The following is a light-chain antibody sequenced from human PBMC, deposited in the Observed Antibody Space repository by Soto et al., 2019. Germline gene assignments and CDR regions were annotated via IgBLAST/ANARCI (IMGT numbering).Light chain of an antibody. CDR3: QQYGTSPT. V-gene: IGKV3-20*01. CDR2: GTS. J-gene: IGKJ2*01. Sequence: ETVLTQSPGTLSLSPGETATLSCRASQTVSNSYLAWYQQKPGQAPRLLIYGTSSRSAGIPARFSGSGSGTDFTLTISRLEPEDFAVYSCQQYGTSPTFGQGTKLEIK. CDR1: QTVSNSY.